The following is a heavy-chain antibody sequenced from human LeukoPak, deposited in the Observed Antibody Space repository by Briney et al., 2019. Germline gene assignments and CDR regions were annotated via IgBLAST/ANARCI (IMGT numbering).Heavy chain of an antibody. D-gene: IGHD2-21*02. J-gene: IGHJ5*02. CDR3: ARVGTAERGMSWFDP. V-gene: IGHV1-8*01. Sequence: ASVKVSCKASGYTFTSYDINWVRHATGQGLEWMGWMNPNSGNTGYAQKFQGRVTMTRNTSISTAYMELSSLRSEDTAVYYCARVGTAERGMSWFDPWGQGXLVTVSS. CDR1: GYTFTSYD. CDR2: MNPNSGNT.